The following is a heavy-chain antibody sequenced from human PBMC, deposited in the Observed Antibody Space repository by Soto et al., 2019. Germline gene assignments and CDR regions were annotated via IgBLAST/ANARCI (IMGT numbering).Heavy chain of an antibody. CDR3: ARGGVLLWFGEKNWFDP. CDR1: GGSFSGYY. D-gene: IGHD3-10*01. J-gene: IGHJ5*02. V-gene: IGHV4-34*01. CDR2: INHSGST. Sequence: SETLSLTCAVYGGSFSGYYWSWIRQPPGKGLEWIGEINHSGSTNYNPSLKSRVTISVDTSKNQFSLKLSSVTAADTAVYYCARGGVLLWFGEKNWFDPWGQGTLVTVYS.